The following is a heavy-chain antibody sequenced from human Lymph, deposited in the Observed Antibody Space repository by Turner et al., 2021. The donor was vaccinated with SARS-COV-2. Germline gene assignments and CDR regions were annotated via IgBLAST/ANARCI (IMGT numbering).Heavy chain of an antibody. J-gene: IGHJ5*02. CDR3: ARVYGDYVP. V-gene: IGHV3-66*01. CDR1: VFTVSSNY. D-gene: IGHD4-17*01. Sequence: EGQLVESGGGLVQPGGPLRLSCAASVFTVSSNYMTWAPEAPGKGLEWVSLIYPGGSTYYADSVKGRFTIARDNSKNTLYLQMNSLRAEDTAVYYCARVYGDYVPWGQGTLVTVSS. CDR2: IYPGGST.